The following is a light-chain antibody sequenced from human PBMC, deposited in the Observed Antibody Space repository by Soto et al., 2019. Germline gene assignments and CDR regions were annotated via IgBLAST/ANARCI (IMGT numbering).Light chain of an antibody. J-gene: IGKJ1*01. V-gene: IGKV1-39*01. Sequence: DIQMTQSPSSLSASVGDRVTITCRASQSISSYLNWYQQKPGKAPKLLIYAASSLQSGVLSRFSGSGSGTDFTLTISSLQPEDFATYYCQQSYSTPWGFGQGTKVDIK. CDR2: AAS. CDR1: QSISSY. CDR3: QQSYSTPWG.